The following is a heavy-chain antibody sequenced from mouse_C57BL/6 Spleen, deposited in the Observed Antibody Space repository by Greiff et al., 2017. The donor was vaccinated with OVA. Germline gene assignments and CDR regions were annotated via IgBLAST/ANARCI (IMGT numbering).Heavy chain of an antibody. CDR2: IDPSDSET. J-gene: IGHJ2*01. V-gene: IGHV1-52*01. CDR1: GYTFTSYW. Sequence: QVQLQQPGAELVRPGSSVKLSCKASGYTFTSYWMHWVKQRPIQGLEWIGNIDPSDSETHYNQKFKDKATLTVDKSSSTAYMQLSSLTSEDSAVYYCARYSYYGSSYLDYWGQGTTLTVSS. D-gene: IGHD1-1*01. CDR3: ARYSYYGSSYLDY.